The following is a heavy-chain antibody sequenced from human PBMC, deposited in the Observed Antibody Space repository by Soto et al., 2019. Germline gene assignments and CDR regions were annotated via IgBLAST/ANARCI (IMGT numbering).Heavy chain of an antibody. CDR2: INHSGST. V-gene: IGHV4-34*01. D-gene: IGHD1-20*01. J-gene: IGHJ4*02. CDR3: ARGGDTGITGRVVDY. CDR1: GGSFSGYY. Sequence: SETLSLTCAVYGGSFSGYYWSWIRQPPGKGLEWIGEINHSGSTNYNPSLKSRVTISVDTSKNQFSLKLSSVTAADTAVYYCARGGDTGITGRVVDYWGQGTLVTSPQ.